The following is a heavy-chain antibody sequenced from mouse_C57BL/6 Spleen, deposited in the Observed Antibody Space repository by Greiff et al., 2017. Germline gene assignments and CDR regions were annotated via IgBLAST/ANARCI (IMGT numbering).Heavy chain of an antibody. CDR1: GYSITSDY. D-gene: IGHD1-1*01. CDR3: ARHYGSSYWYFDV. Sequence: VQLKQSGPGLAKPSQTLSLTCSVTGYSITSDYWNWIRKFPGNKLEYMGYISYSGSTYYNPSLKSRISITRDTSKNQYYLQLNSVTTEDTATYYCARHYGSSYWYFDVWGTGTTVTVSS. CDR2: ISYSGST. V-gene: IGHV3-8*01. J-gene: IGHJ1*03.